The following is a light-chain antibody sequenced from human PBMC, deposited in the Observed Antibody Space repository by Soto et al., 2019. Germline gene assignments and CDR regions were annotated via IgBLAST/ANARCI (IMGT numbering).Light chain of an antibody. CDR1: QSVNTN. CDR2: DAS. CDR3: QQYNSWPYT. V-gene: IGKV3-15*01. J-gene: IGKJ2*01. Sequence: ETVMTQSPATLSASPGERAPLSCMASQSVNTNLAWYQQKPGQAPRLLICDASTRATGIPASFSGSGSGTEFTLTIRSLQSEDSAVYYCQQYNSWPYTFGQGTKVDI.